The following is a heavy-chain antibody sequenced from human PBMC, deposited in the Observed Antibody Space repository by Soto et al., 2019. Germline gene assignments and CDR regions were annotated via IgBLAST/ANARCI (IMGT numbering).Heavy chain of an antibody. J-gene: IGHJ6*02. CDR2: ISSSSSYI. V-gene: IGHV3-21*01. CDR1: GFTFSSYE. Sequence: GGSLRLSCAASGFTFSSYEMNWVRQAPGKGLEWVSSISSSSSYIYYADSVKGRFTISRDNAKNSLYLQMNSLRAEDTAVYYCARGALSSGWINYYYYGMDVWGQGTTVTVSS. CDR3: ARGALSSGWINYYYYGMDV. D-gene: IGHD6-19*01.